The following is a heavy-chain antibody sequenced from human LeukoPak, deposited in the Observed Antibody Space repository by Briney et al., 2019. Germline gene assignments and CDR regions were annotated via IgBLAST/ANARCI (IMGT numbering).Heavy chain of an antibody. CDR3: ARHYAWNWFDP. D-gene: IGHD3-16*01. J-gene: IGHJ5*02. Sequence: SETLSLTCTVSGGSISSSSYYWGWIRQPPGKGLEWIGYIYYSGSTNYNPSLKSRVTISVDTSKNQFSLKLSSVTAADTAVYYCARHYAWNWFDPWGQGTLVTVSS. CDR2: IYYSGST. V-gene: IGHV4-61*05. CDR1: GGSISSSSYY.